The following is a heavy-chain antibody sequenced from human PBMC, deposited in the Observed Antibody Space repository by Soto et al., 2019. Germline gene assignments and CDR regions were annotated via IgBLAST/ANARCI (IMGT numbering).Heavy chain of an antibody. V-gene: IGHV4-30-4*01. CDR2: ISYSGTT. Sequence: QVQLQESGPGLVKPSQTLSLTCTVSGGSISSGNYSWSWIRQPPGKGLEWIGFISYSGTTHYSASLRSRVSISVDTSKNPFSLDLSSVTAADTAVYYCATMVTPVTGLYYFDYWGQGTLVTVSS. D-gene: IGHD4-17*01. J-gene: IGHJ4*02. CDR1: GGSISSGNYS. CDR3: ATMVTPVTGLYYFDY.